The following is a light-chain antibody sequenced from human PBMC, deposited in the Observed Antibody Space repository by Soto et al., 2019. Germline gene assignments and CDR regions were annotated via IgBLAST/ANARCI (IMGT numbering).Light chain of an antibody. V-gene: IGKV2-28*01. CDR2: LGS. CDR1: QSLLHSNGYNY. Sequence: DIVMTQSPLSLPVTPGEPASISCRSSQSLLHSNGYNYLDWYLQKPGQSPQLLIYLGSNRASGVPDRFSGSGSGTDFTLKISRVEAEDVGVYYCMHALQTQWYTFGQGTKLEIK. CDR3: MHALQTQWYT. J-gene: IGKJ2*01.